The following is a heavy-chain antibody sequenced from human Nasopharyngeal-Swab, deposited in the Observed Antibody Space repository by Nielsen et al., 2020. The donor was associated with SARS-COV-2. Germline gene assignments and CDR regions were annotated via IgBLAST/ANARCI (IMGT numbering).Heavy chain of an antibody. J-gene: IGHJ6*02. CDR3: ASGPFGPGDSYYYYGLDV. D-gene: IGHD3/OR15-3a*01. Sequence: WIRQPPGKGLEWIGRIHNSGTPYYIPSLKSRVTISVDTSKNQFSLKMRSVTAADTAVYYCASGPFGPGDSYYYYGLDVWGQGTTVTVSS. CDR2: IHNSGTP. V-gene: IGHV4-38-2*01.